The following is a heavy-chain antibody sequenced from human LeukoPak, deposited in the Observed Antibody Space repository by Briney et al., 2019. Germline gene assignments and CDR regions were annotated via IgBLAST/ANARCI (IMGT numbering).Heavy chain of an antibody. CDR3: ARYCSSATCSGGGPLSYFDY. CDR2: IEFDGSKK. D-gene: IGHD2-2*01. Sequence: GGSLRLSCAASGFTFSSYWMSWVRQAPGKGLEWVAFIEFDGSKKYYADSVKGRLTISRDNSKNTLYLQMNSLRAEDTAMFFCARYCSSATCSGGGPLSYFDYWGQGTPVTVSS. V-gene: IGHV3-30*02. CDR1: GFTFSSYW. J-gene: IGHJ4*02.